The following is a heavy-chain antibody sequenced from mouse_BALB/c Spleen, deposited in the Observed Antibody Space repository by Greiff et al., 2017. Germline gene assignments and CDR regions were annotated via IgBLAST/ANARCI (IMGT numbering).Heavy chain of an antibody. J-gene: IGHJ2*01. CDR1: GFTFSSYG. Sequence: EVQVVESGGGLVQPGGSLKLSCAASGFTFSSYGMSWVRQTPDKRLELVATINSNGGSTYYPDSVKGRFTISRDNAKNTLYLQMSSLKSEDTAMYYCARDQDIYYGSSYDYFDYWGQGTTLTVSS. CDR2: INSNGGST. D-gene: IGHD1-1*01. V-gene: IGHV5-6-3*01. CDR3: ARDQDIYYGSSYDYFDY.